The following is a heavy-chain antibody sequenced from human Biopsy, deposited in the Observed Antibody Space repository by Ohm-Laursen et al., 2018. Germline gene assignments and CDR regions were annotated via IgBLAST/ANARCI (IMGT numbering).Heavy chain of an antibody. CDR2: VNPNSGAT. D-gene: IGHD3-10*01. Sequence: GYSVKVSCKASGSTFNDYFIHWVRQSPGQGLEWMGWVNPNSGATNSAENFRDRVTLTRDTSISAVYIELRRLKSDDAAVYYCARDRMTDVFGGPTRTDVFDSWGQGTTVTVSS. CDR1: GSTFNDYF. V-gene: IGHV1-2*02. CDR3: ARDRMTDVFGGPTRTDVFDS. J-gene: IGHJ4*03.